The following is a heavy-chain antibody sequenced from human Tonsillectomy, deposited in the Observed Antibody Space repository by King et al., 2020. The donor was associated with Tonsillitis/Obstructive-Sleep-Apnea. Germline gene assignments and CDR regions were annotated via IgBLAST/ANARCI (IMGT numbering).Heavy chain of an antibody. CDR3: AKGAGMTTVTSCDY. V-gene: IGHV3-23*04. CDR1: GFTFSSYA. J-gene: IGHJ4*02. D-gene: IGHD4-11*01. Sequence: VQLVESGGGLVQPGGSLKLSCAASGFTFSSYAMSWVRQAPGKGLEWVSTISGSGGSTYYADSVKGRFTFSRDNSKNTLYLQMNSLRAEDTAVYYCAKGAGMTTVTSCDYWGQGTLVTVSS. CDR2: ISGSGGST.